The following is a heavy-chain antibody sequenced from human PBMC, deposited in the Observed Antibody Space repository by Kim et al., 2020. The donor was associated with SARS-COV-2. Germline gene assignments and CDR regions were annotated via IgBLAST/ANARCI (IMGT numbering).Heavy chain of an antibody. CDR3: ATYTDYFFNY. CDR2: AT. V-gene: IGHV3-73*01. Sequence: ATEYTVSVKGRFTVSNDDSKNTAYLQMNGLKTEDTAVYYCATYTDYFFNYWGQGILVTVSS. J-gene: IGHJ4*02. D-gene: IGHD4-17*01.